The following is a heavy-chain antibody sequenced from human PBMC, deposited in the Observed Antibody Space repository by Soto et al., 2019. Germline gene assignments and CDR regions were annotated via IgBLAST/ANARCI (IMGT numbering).Heavy chain of an antibody. D-gene: IGHD3-22*01. CDR2: IYYSGST. J-gene: IGHJ4*02. V-gene: IGHV4-59*01. CDR1: GGSTSSYY. Sequence: SETLSLTCTVSGGSTSSYYWSWIRQPPGEGLEWIGYIYYSGSTNYNPSLKTRVIISVDTSKNQFSLKLSSVTAADTAVYYCARYYDSSGYYDYWGQGTLVTVSS. CDR3: ARYYDSSGYYDY.